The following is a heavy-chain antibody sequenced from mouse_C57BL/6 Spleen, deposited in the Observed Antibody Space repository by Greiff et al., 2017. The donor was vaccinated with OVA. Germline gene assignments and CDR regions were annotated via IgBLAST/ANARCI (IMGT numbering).Heavy chain of an antibody. V-gene: IGHV8-8*01. CDR3: ARIITTVVATDYAMDY. J-gene: IGHJ4*01. D-gene: IGHD1-1*01. Sequence: QVTLKVSGPGILQPSQTLSQTCSFSGFSLSTFGMGVGWIRQPSGKGLEWLAHIWWDDDKYYNPALKSRLTISKDTSKNQVFLKIANVDTADTATYYCARIITTVVATDYAMDYWGQGTSVTVSS. CDR2: IWWDDDK. CDR1: GFSLSTFGMG.